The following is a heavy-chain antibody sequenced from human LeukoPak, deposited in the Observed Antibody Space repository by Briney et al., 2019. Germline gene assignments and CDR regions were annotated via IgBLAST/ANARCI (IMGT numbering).Heavy chain of an antibody. J-gene: IGHJ6*03. CDR1: GYTFTSYD. V-gene: IGHV1-8*01. CDR2: MNPNSGNT. D-gene: IGHD3-3*01. Sequence: ASVKVSCKASGYTFTSYDINWVRQAPGQGLEWMGWMNPNSGNTGYAQKFQGRVTMTRNTSISTAYMELSSLRSEDTAVYDCARAQPYYDFWSGYYTPYYYYYYMDVWGKGTTVTVSS. CDR3: ARAQPYYDFWSGYYTPYYYYYYMDV.